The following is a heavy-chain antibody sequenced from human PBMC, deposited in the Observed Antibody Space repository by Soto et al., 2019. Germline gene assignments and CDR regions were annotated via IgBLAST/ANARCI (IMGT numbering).Heavy chain of an antibody. CDR1: GGTFSSYA. V-gene: IGHV1-69*13. CDR2: IIPIFGTA. J-gene: IGHJ6*02. D-gene: IGHD3-3*01. CDR3: ARNTYYDFWSGPYPKTDYYYSYGMDV. Sequence: SVKVSCKASGGTFSSYAIGWVRQASGQGLEWMGGIIPIFGTANYAQKFQGRVTITADESTSTAYMELSSLRSEDTAVYYCARNTYYDFWSGPYPKTDYYYSYGMDVWGQGTTVTVSS.